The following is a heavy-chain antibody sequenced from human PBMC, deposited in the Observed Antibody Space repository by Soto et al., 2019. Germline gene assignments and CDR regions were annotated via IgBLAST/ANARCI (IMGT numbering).Heavy chain of an antibody. CDR2: ISAYNGNT. Sequence: ASVKVSCRASGYTFTSYGISWVRQAPGQGLEWMGWISAYNGNTNYAQKLQGRVTMTTGTSTSTAYMELRSLRSDDTAVYYCARDRSLWSGYDSDFDYWGQGTLVTVSS. J-gene: IGHJ4*02. D-gene: IGHD5-12*01. V-gene: IGHV1-18*01. CDR3: ARDRSLWSGYDSDFDY. CDR1: GYTFTSYG.